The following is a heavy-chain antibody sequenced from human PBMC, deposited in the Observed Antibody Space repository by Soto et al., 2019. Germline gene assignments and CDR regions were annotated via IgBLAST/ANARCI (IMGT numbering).Heavy chain of an antibody. J-gene: IGHJ4*02. V-gene: IGHV3-23*01. CDR3: AKGGINSLEF. CDR2: ISNNGGST. CDR1: GFTFSNNG. Sequence: EAQLLESGGGLVQPGGSLRLSCAASGFTFSNNGMSWVRQAPGQGLEWVSAISNNGGSTYYTESVKGRFTISRDNSKNTLSLQINSLRAEDTAVYYCAKGGINSLEFWGQGTLVTVSS. D-gene: IGHD3-16*01.